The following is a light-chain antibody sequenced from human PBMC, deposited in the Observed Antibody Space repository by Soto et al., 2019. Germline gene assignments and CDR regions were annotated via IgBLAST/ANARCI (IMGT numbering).Light chain of an antibody. J-gene: IGKJ1*01. V-gene: IGKV1-9*01. CDR1: QGLSSY. Sequence: IQLTQSPSSLSASVGDRVTITCRASQGLSSYLAWYQQKPGKAPKLLIYATSTLQSGVPSRFSGSGSGTDFTLTISSLQPEDFATYYCLQHNSYPLTFGQGTKVEIK. CDR2: ATS. CDR3: LQHNSYPLT.